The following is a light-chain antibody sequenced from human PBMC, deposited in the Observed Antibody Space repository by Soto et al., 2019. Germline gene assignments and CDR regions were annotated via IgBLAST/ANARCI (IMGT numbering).Light chain of an antibody. CDR1: FSDVGGYTY. J-gene: IGLJ2*01. V-gene: IGLV2-14*03. CDR3: SSYIGTSSLVA. CDR2: DVT. Sequence: QSALTQPASVSGSPGQSITISCTGAFSDVGGYTYVSWYQQHPGKAPKLIIFDVTHRPSGVSDRFSDSKSGDTASLTISGLQAEDEAEYDSSSYIGTSSLVAFGAGTKLTVL.